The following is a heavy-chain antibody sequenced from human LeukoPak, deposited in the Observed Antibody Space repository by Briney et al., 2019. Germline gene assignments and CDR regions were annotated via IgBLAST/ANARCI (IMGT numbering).Heavy chain of an antibody. D-gene: IGHD4-17*01. CDR2: INAGNGNT. Sequence: ASVKVSCKASGYIFTSYAMHWVRQAPGQRLEWMGWINAGNGNTKYSQKFQGRVTITRDTSASTAYMELSGLRSEDTAVYYCAREGQNYGDPYFDYWGQGTLVTVSS. V-gene: IGHV1-3*01. CDR1: GYIFTSYA. J-gene: IGHJ4*02. CDR3: AREGQNYGDPYFDY.